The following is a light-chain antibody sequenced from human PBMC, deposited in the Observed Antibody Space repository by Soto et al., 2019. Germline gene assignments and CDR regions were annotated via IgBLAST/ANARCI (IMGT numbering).Light chain of an antibody. CDR3: QQYGGSPPYT. V-gene: IGKV3-20*01. CDR1: QSISSSY. CDR2: GAS. Sequence: EIVLTQSPGTLSWSPGERATLSCRASQSISSSYLAWYQQKPGQAHRLLIYGASSRATGIPDRFSGSGSGTDFTLTISRLEPEDVAVYYCQQYGGSPPYTFGQGTKLEMK. J-gene: IGKJ2*01.